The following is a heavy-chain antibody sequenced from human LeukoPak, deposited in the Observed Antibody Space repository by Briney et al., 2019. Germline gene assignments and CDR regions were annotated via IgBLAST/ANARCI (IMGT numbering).Heavy chain of an antibody. J-gene: IGHJ4*02. Sequence: SETLSLTCAVYGGSFSGYYWSWIRQPPGKGLEWIGEINHSGSTNYNPSLKSRVTISVAKNQVSLKLSSVTAADTAVYYCARTKYGDYLFADYWGQGTLVTVSP. CDR3: ARTKYGDYLFADY. V-gene: IGHV4-34*01. D-gene: IGHD4-17*01. CDR2: INHSGST. CDR1: GGSFSGYY.